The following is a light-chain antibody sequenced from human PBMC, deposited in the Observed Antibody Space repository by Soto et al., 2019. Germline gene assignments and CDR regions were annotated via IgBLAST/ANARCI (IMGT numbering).Light chain of an antibody. CDR2: SNN. V-gene: IGLV1-44*01. CDR3: AAWDDSLNGQV. CDR1: SSTIGSNT. Sequence: QSVLTQPPSASGTPGQRVTISCSGSSSTIGSNTVNWYQQLPGTAPKLLIYSNNQRPSGVPDRFSGSKSGTSASLAISGLQSEDEADYYCAAWDDSLNGQVFGTGTKVTVL. J-gene: IGLJ1*01.